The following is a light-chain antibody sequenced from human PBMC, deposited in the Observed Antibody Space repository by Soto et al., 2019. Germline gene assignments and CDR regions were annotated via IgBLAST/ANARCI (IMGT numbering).Light chain of an antibody. CDR2: EVS. Sequence: QSALTQPPSVSGSPGQSVTISCTGTSSDIGSYDRVSWYQQPPGTAPRLMIYEVSNRPSGVPDRFSGSKSGNTASLTISGLQPEDETDYYCSSYTTRSTRVFGTGTKVTVL. V-gene: IGLV2-18*02. CDR3: SSYTTRSTRV. J-gene: IGLJ1*01. CDR1: SSDIGSYDR.